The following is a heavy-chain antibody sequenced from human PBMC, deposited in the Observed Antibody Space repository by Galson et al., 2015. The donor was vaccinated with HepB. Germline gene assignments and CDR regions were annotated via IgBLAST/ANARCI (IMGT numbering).Heavy chain of an antibody. CDR1: GFTFSSYE. V-gene: IGHV3-48*03. CDR2: ISSSGSTI. Sequence: SLRLSCAASGFTFSSYEMNWVRQAPGKGLEWVSYISSSGSTIYYADSVKGRFTISRDNAKNSLYLQMNSLRAEDTAVYYCARTDFWSGSGAYWGQGTLVTVSS. D-gene: IGHD3-3*01. CDR3: ARTDFWSGSGAY. J-gene: IGHJ4*02.